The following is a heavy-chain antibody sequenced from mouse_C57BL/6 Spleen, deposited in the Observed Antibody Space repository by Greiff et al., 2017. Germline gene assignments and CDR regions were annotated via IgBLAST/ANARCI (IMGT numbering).Heavy chain of an antibody. Sequence: VQLQQSGAELVRPGASVTLSCKASGYTFTDYEMHWVKQTPVHGLEWIGAIDPETGGTAYNQKFKGKAILTADKSSSTAYMELRSLTSEDSAVYYGTRVATVVGPLYYAMDYWGQGTSVTVSS. CDR1: GYTFTDYE. CDR3: TRVATVVGPLYYAMDY. J-gene: IGHJ4*01. CDR2: IDPETGGT. D-gene: IGHD1-1*01. V-gene: IGHV1-15*01.